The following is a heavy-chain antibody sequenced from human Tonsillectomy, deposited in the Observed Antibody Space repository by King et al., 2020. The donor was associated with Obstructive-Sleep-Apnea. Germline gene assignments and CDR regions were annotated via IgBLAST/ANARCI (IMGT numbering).Heavy chain of an antibody. D-gene: IGHD6-13*01. V-gene: IGHV1-8*01. Sequence: QLVQSGAEVEKPGASVKVSCKASGYTFTSFDINWVRQATGQGLEWMGWMNPNSGDTDYAQKFQGRVTMTRDTSINTAYLELSSLTSEDTAVYYCARINAGHWGQGTLVTVSS. CDR1: GYTFTSFD. CDR2: MNPNSGDT. J-gene: IGHJ4*02. CDR3: ARINAGH.